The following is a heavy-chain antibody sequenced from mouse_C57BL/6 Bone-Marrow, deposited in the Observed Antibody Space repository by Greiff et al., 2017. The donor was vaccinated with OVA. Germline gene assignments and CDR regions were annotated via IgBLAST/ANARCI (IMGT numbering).Heavy chain of an antibody. D-gene: IGHD2-3*01. V-gene: IGHV1-63*01. CDR2: IYPGGGYT. CDR3: ARGGWLLRYYYAMDY. J-gene: IGHJ4*01. CDR1: GYTFTNYW. Sequence: VQLQQSGAELVRPGSSVKLSCKASGYTFTNYWIGWAKQRPGHGLEWIGDIYPGGGYTNYNEKFKGKATLTADKSSSTAYMQFSSLTSEDSAIYYCARGGWLLRYYYAMDYWGQGTSVTVSS.